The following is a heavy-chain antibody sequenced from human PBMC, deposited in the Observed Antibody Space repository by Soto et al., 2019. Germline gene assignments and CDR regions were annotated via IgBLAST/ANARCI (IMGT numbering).Heavy chain of an antibody. J-gene: IGHJ5*02. Sequence: QVQLQESGPGLVKPSETLSLTCGVSGGSISNNYWSWIRQPPGKGLEWIGYISHSGSTNYNPSLKSLVTISVDTSKKQFSLKLNSVTAADTAVYYCARGGTYSRLIIGDWFDPWGQGTLVTVAS. CDR3: ARGGTYSRLIIGDWFDP. CDR1: GGSISNNY. CDR2: ISHSGST. V-gene: IGHV4-59*01. D-gene: IGHD6-13*01.